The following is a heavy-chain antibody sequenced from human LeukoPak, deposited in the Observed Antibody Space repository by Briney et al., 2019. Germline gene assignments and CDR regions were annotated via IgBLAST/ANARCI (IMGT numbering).Heavy chain of an antibody. V-gene: IGHV3-48*03. CDR3: ARDQTRFGELFDY. J-gene: IGHJ4*02. Sequence: PGGSLRLSCVASGFTFSDYEMNWVRQAPGKGLEWVSYISSSASIIYYSDSVKGRFTISRDNAKNSLYLQMNSLRAEDTAVYYCARDQTRFGELFDYWGQGTLVTVSS. D-gene: IGHD3-10*01. CDR1: GFTFSDYE. CDR2: ISSSASII.